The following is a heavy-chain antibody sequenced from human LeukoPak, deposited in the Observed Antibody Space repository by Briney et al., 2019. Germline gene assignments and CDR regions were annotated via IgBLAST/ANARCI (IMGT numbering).Heavy chain of an antibody. V-gene: IGHV3-30*02. D-gene: IGHD5-18*01. J-gene: IGHJ4*02. Sequence: GGSLRLSCAASGFTFSSYAMSWVRQAPGKGLEWVAFIRYDGSNKYYADSVKGRFTISRDNSKNTLYLQMNSLRAEDTAVYYCAKARVDTAMLGYWGQGTLVTVSS. CDR3: AKARVDTAMLGY. CDR1: GFTFSSYA. CDR2: IRYDGSNK.